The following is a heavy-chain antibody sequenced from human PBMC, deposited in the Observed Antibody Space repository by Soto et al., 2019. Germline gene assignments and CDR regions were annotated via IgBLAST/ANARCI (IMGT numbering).Heavy chain of an antibody. J-gene: IGHJ4*02. D-gene: IGHD6-13*01. CDR3: ARVIAAAGNFDY. CDR1: GGSISSGDYY. Sequence: LSLTCTVSGGSISSGDYYWSWIRQPPGKGLEWIGYIYYSGSTYYNPSLKSRVTISVDTSKNQFSLKLSSVTAADTAVYYCARVIAAAGNFDYWGQGTLVTVSS. V-gene: IGHV4-30-4*01. CDR2: IYYSGST.